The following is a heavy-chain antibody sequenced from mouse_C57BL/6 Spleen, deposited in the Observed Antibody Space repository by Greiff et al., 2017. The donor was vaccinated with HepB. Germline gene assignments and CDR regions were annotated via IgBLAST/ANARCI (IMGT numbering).Heavy chain of an antibody. D-gene: IGHD2-3*01. J-gene: IGHJ2*01. CDR2: ISSGGDYI. CDR3: TREDYDGHFDF. Sequence: EVKVVESGEGLVKPGGSLKLSCAASGFTFSSYAMSWVRQTPEKRLEWVAYISSGGDYIYYADTVKGRFTISRDNARNTLYLQMSSLKSEDTAMYYCTREDYDGHFDFWGQGTTLTVSS. V-gene: IGHV5-9-1*02. CDR1: GFTFSSYA.